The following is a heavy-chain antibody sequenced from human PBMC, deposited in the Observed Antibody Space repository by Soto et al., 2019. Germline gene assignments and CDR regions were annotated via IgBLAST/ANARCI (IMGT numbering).Heavy chain of an antibody. CDR3: ARGYYDSSGYYGAFDI. CDR2: INSDGSST. J-gene: IGHJ3*02. CDR1: GFTFSSYW. Sequence: GGSLRLSCAASGFTFSSYWMHWVRQAPGMGLVWVSRINSDGSSTSYADSVKGRFTISRDNAKNTLYLQMNSLRAEDTAVYYCARGYYDSSGYYGAFDIWGQGTMVTVSS. V-gene: IGHV3-74*01. D-gene: IGHD3-22*01.